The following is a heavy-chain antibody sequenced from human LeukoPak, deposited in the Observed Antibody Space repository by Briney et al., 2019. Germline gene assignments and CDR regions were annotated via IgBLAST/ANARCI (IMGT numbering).Heavy chain of an antibody. V-gene: IGHV4-38-2*02. D-gene: IGHD3-3*01. Sequence: SETLSLTCAVAGYSISSGYYWGWIRQPPGKGLEWIGSIYHSGSTYYNPSLKSRVTISVDTSKNQFSLKLTSVTAADTAVYYCARDRYDFWSAYYTPAAFHIWGQGTMVTVSS. CDR2: IYHSGST. CDR3: ARDRYDFWSAYYTPAAFHI. CDR1: GYSISSGYY. J-gene: IGHJ3*02.